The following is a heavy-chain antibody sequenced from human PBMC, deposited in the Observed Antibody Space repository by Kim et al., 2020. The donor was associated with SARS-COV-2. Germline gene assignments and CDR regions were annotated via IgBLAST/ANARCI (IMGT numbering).Heavy chain of an antibody. CDR2: ISGSGGST. CDR1: GFTFSSYA. V-gene: IGHV3-23*01. Sequence: GGSLRLSCAASGFTFSSYAMSWVRQAPGKGLEWVSAISGSGGSTYYADSVKGRFTISRDNSKNTLYLQMNSLRAEDTAVYYCSRLLLGRLFDYWGQGTLVTVSS. CDR3: SRLLLGRLFDY. D-gene: IGHD2-21*02. J-gene: IGHJ4*02.